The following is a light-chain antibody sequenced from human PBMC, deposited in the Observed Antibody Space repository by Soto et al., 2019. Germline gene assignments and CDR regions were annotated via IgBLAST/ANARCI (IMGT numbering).Light chain of an antibody. Sequence: QLVLTQSPSASASLGASVKLTCTLSSGHISYAIAWHQQQPEKGPRYLMKLNSDGSHSKGDGTPDRFSGSSSGAERYLTISSLQAEDEADYYCQTWGTGIHYVFGTGTKLTVL. CDR1: SGHISYA. CDR2: LNSDGSH. V-gene: IGLV4-69*01. J-gene: IGLJ1*01. CDR3: QTWGTGIHYV.